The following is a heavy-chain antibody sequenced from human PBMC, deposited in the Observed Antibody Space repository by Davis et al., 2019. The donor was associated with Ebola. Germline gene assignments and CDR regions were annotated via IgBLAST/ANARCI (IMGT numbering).Heavy chain of an antibody. CDR1: GCSTRPNTYS. Sequence: MPSETLSLTCTLSGCSTRPNTYSGGWIRQPPGKGLEWFATVSYTVSTYFDPSLKSRITISVDTSKNQFSLKLTSVTAADTAVYYCATMRSREYDFAYWGQGTLVSVSS. D-gene: IGHD2-2*01. V-gene: IGHV4-39*01. CDR3: ATMRSREYDFAY. CDR2: VSYTVST. J-gene: IGHJ4*02.